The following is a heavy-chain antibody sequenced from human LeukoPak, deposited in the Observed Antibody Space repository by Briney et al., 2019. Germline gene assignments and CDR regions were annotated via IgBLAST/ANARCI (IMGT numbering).Heavy chain of an antibody. V-gene: IGHV3-73*01. Sequence: PGGSLKLSCAASGFTFSGSAMHWVRQASGKGLEWVGRIRSKADSYATAYAASVKGRFTISRDDSKNTAYLQMNSLKTEDTAVYYCTSLSDSSGYLASFDYWGQGTLVTVSS. CDR2: IRSKADSYAT. CDR3: TSLSDSSGYLASFDY. CDR1: GFTFSGSA. J-gene: IGHJ4*02. D-gene: IGHD3-22*01.